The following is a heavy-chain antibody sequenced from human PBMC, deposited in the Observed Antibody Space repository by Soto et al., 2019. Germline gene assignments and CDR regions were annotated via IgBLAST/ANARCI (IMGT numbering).Heavy chain of an antibody. D-gene: IGHD3-3*01. CDR3: ARSETITIFGVVIRTGYYYMDV. CDR1: GYTFTSYG. V-gene: IGHV1-18*01. CDR2: ISAYNGNT. J-gene: IGHJ6*03. Sequence: GASVKVSCKASGYTFTSYGISWVRQAPGQGLEWMGWISAYNGNTNYAQKLQGRVTMTTDTSTSTAYMELRSLRSDDTAVYYCARSETITIFGVVIRTGYYYMDVWGKGTTVTVSS.